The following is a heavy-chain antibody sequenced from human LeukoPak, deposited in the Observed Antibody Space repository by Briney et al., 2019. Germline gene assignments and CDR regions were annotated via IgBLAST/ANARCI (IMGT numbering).Heavy chain of an antibody. V-gene: IGHV4-39*07. CDR3: ARDLLPPMTTVTTVSHSRYFDL. CDR2: IYYSGST. Sequence: PSETLSLTCTVSGGSISSSSYYWGWIRQPPGKGLEWIGSIYYSGSTYYNPSLKSRVTISVDTSKNQFSLKLSSVTAADTAVYYCARDLLPPMTTVTTVSHSRYFDLWGRGTLVTVSS. D-gene: IGHD4-17*01. CDR1: GGSISSSSYY. J-gene: IGHJ2*01.